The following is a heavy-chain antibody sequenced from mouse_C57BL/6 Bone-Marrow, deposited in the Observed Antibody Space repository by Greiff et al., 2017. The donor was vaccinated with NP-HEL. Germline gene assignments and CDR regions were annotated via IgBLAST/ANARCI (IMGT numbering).Heavy chain of an antibody. CDR3: ASNYYGSSYAMDY. J-gene: IGHJ4*01. D-gene: IGHD1-1*01. CDR2: IDPSDSYT. CDR1: GYTFTSYW. V-gene: IGHV1-69*01. Sequence: VKLMESGAELVMPGASVKLSCKASGYTFTSYWMHWVKQRPGQGLEWIGEIDPSDSYTNYNQKFKGKSTLTVDKSSSTAYMQLSSLTSEDSAVYYCASNYYGSSYAMDYWGQGTSVTVSS.